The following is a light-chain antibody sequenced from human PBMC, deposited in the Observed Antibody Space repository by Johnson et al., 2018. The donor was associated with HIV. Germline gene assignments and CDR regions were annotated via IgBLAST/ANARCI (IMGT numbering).Light chain of an antibody. CDR3: GTWDSSLSAGPYV. CDR2: ENN. V-gene: IGLV1-51*02. Sequence: HSVLTQPLSVSAAPGQKVTISCSGSSSNIENDFVSWYQQLPGTAPKLLIYENNKRPSGIPDRFSGSKSGTSATLGITGLQTGDEADYYCGTWDSSLSAGPYVCGTGTKVTVL. CDR1: SSNIENDF. J-gene: IGLJ1*01.